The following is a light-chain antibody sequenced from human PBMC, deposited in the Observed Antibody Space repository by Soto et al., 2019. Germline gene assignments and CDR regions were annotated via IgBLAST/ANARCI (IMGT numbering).Light chain of an antibody. Sequence: QLVLTQAPSASGTPGQRVTISCSGSSSNIGSNAVTWYQQLPGTAPKLLIYSNSQRPSGVPDRFSGSKSGTSAPLAISGLQSDDEADYYCAAWDDSLNGWVFGGGTKVTVL. CDR1: SSNIGSNA. J-gene: IGLJ3*02. V-gene: IGLV1-44*01. CDR3: AAWDDSLNGWV. CDR2: SNS.